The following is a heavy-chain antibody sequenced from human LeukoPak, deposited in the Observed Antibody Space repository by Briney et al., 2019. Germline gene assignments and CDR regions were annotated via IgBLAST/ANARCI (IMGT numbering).Heavy chain of an antibody. CDR1: GGSFSGYY. Sequence: SETLSLTCAVYGGSFSGYYWSWIRQPPGKGLEWIGEINHSGSTNYNPSLKSPVTISVDTSKNQFSLKLSSVTAADTAVYYCARGRMGINGYWGQGTLVTVSS. CDR3: ARGRMGINGY. D-gene: IGHD2-8*01. CDR2: INHSGST. J-gene: IGHJ4*02. V-gene: IGHV4-34*01.